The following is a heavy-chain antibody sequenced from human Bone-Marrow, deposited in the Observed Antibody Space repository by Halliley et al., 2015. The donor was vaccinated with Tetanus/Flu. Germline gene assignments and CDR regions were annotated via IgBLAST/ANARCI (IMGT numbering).Heavy chain of an antibody. CDR3: ARSSSWYSKHDY. J-gene: IGHJ4*02. D-gene: IGHD6-13*01. V-gene: IGHV4-30-4*01. Sequence: REWIGYIYYSGGPYSNPSLKSRVTISVDTSKNQFSLKLSSVTAADTAVYYCARSSSWYSKHDYWGQGTLVTVSS. CDR2: IYYSGGP.